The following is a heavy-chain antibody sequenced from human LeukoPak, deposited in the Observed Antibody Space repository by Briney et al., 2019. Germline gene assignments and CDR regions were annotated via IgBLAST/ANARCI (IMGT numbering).Heavy chain of an antibody. CDR2: ISAYNGNT. Sequence: PAASVKVSCKASGYTFTSNGISWVRQAPGQGLEWMGWISAYNGNTNYEQKLQGRVTMTTDTSTSTAYMELRSLRFDDTAVYYCARDGVFRFEVGDVYYYYMDVWGKGTTVIISS. CDR1: GYTFTSNG. J-gene: IGHJ6*03. CDR3: ARDGVFRFEVGDVYYYYMDV. V-gene: IGHV1-18*01. D-gene: IGHD2-21*02.